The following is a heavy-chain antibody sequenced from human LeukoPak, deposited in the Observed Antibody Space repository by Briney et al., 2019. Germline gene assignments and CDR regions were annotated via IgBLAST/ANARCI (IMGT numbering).Heavy chain of an antibody. CDR2: IWNDGSNQ. D-gene: IGHD2-15*01. CDR3: AKGPGSGAYYYYYYMDV. J-gene: IGHJ6*03. CDR1: KFTFSHYG. Sequence: PGGSLRLSCAASKFTFSHYGMHWVRQAPGKGLEWVAVIWNDGSNQYYADSVKGRFTVSRDNSQNTLYLQMNSLRPEDTAVYYCAKGPGSGAYYYYYYMDVWGKGTTVTVSS. V-gene: IGHV3-33*06.